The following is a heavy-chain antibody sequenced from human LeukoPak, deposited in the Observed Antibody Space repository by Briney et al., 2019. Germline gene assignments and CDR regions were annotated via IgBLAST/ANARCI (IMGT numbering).Heavy chain of an antibody. CDR3: AKGETSYDYVWGSYPLEYFQH. V-gene: IGHV3-30*18. CDR1: GFTFSSYG. D-gene: IGHD3-16*02. Sequence: GGSLRLSCAASGFTFSSYGMHWVRQAPGKGLEWVAVISYDGSNKYYADSVKGRFTISRDNSKNTLYLQMNSLRAEDTAVYYCAKGETSYDYVWGSYPLEYFQHWGQGTLVTVSS. J-gene: IGHJ1*01. CDR2: ISYDGSNK.